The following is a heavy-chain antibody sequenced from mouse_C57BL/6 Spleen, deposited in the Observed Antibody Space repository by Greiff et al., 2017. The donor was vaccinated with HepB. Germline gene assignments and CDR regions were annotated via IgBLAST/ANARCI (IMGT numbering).Heavy chain of an antibody. CDR2: IDPENGDT. Sequence: EVQLQQSGAELVRPGASVKLSCTASGFNIKDDYMHWVKQRPEQGLEWTGWIDPENGDTEYASKFQGKATITADTSSNTAYLQLSSLTSEDTAVYYCTRGYFDVWGTGTTVTVSS. CDR3: TRGYFDV. J-gene: IGHJ1*03. CDR1: GFNIKDDY. V-gene: IGHV14-4*01.